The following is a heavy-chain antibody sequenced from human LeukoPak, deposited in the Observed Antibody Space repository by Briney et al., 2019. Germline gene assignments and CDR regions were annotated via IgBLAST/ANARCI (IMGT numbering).Heavy chain of an antibody. CDR2: IYYSGST. V-gene: IGHV4-61*01. D-gene: IGHD1-14*01. Sequence: PSETLSLTCTVSGGSISSGNYYYSWIRQPPGKGLEWIGYIYYSGSTNYNPSLKSRVTISVDTSKIQFSLKLSSVTAADTAVYYCARVLAGLTTRGGFDYWGQGTLVTVSS. CDR1: GGSISSGNYY. CDR3: ARVLAGLTTRGGFDY. J-gene: IGHJ4*02.